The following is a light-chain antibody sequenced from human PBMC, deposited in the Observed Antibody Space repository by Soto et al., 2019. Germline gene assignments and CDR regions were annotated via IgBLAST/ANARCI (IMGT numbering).Light chain of an antibody. J-gene: IGLJ1*01. CDR3: TSHSSSSTLYV. Sequence: QSALTQPASVSGSPGQSITISCTGTSSDVGGYNYVSWYQHHPGKAPKLMIYDVSNRPPGVSNRFSGSKSGNTASLTISGLQAEDEADYYCTSHSSSSTLYVFGTGTKVTV. CDR1: SSDVGGYNY. CDR2: DVS. V-gene: IGLV2-14*03.